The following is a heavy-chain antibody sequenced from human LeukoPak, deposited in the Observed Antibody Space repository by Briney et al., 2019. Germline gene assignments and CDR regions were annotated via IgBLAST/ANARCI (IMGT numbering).Heavy chain of an antibody. D-gene: IGHD3-10*02. CDR2: ISSSGIST. J-gene: IGHJ6*04. CDR1: GFTFSSYS. CDR3: AELGITMIGGV. Sequence: PGGSLRLSCAASGFTFSSYSMNWVRQAPGKGLEWVSSISSSGISTHYADSVKGRFTISRDNAKNSLYLQMNSLRAEDTAVYYCAELGITMIGGVWGKGPTVTISS. V-gene: IGHV3-21*01.